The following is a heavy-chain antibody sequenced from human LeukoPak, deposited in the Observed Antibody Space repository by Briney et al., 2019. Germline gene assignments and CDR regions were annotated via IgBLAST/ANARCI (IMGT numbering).Heavy chain of an antibody. Sequence: SETLSPTRTVSGGSISSSSYYWGWIRPPPGKGREWYGRIYYSGSTYYNPSLKSRVTISVDTSKNQFSLKLSSVTAADTAVYYCATGDYYDSSGYHPGALDYWGQGTLVTVSS. CDR2: IYYSGST. CDR3: ATGDYYDSSGYHPGALDY. D-gene: IGHD3-22*01. V-gene: IGHV4-39*01. CDR1: GGSISSSSYY. J-gene: IGHJ4*02.